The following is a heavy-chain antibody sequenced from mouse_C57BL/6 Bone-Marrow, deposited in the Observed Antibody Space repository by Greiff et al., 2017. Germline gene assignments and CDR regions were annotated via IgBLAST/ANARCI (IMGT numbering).Heavy chain of an antibody. D-gene: IGHD2-4*01. CDR3: ARFFDYDWFAY. CDR2: TYPRSGNN. V-gene: IGHV1-81*01. J-gene: IGHJ3*01. CDR1: GYTFTSYG. Sequence: VQLQQSGAELARPGASVKLSCKASGYTFTSYGISWVKQRTGQGLEWIGETYPRSGNNYYNEKFKGKATLTADKSSSTAYMELRSLTSEDSAVYFCARFFDYDWFAYWGQGTLVTVSA.